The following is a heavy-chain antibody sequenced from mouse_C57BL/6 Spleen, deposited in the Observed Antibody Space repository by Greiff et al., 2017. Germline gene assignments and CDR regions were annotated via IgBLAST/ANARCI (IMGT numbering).Heavy chain of an antibody. CDR2: INPSNGGT. D-gene: IGHD2-4*01. Sequence: QVQLQQPGTDLVKPGASVKLSCKASGYTFTSYWMHWVQQRPGQGLEWIGNINPSNGGTNYTEQFKSKATLTVDKSSSTAYMQLNSLTSEDWAVYYCARLYYEYDGVAWGQGTTLTVSS. V-gene: IGHV1-53*01. CDR3: ARLYYEYDGVA. J-gene: IGHJ2*01. CDR1: GYTFTSYW.